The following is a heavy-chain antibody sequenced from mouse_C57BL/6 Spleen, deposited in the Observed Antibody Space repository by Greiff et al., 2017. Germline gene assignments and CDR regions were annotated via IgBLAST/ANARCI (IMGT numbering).Heavy chain of an antibody. Sequence: QVQLQQPGAELVKPGASVKLSCKASGYTFTSYWMHWVKQRPGQGLEWIGMIHPNSGSTNYNEKFKSKATLTVDKSSSTAYMQLSSLTSEDSAVYYCARGHYGSSSYYFDYWGQGTTLTVSS. CDR2: IHPNSGST. V-gene: IGHV1-64*01. CDR3: ARGHYGSSSYYFDY. D-gene: IGHD1-1*01. J-gene: IGHJ2*01. CDR1: GYTFTSYW.